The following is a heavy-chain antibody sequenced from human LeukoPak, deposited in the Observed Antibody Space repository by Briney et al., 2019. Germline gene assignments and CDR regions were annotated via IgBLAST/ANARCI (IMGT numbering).Heavy chain of an antibody. V-gene: IGHV3-33*01. CDR2: IWYDGSNK. J-gene: IGHJ4*02. CDR1: GFTFSSYG. D-gene: IGHD3-22*01. Sequence: GGSLRLSCAASGFTFSSYGMHWVRQAPGKGLEWVAVIWYDGSNKYYADSVKGRFTISRDNSKNTLYLQMNGLRAEDTAVYYCAREEYYYDEGGYYFDYWGQGTLVTVSS. CDR3: AREEYYYDEGGYYFDY.